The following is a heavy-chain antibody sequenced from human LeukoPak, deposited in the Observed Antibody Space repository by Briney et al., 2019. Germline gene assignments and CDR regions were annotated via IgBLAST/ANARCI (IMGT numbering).Heavy chain of an antibody. D-gene: IGHD6-25*01. Sequence: ASVKVSCKASGYTFTSYGMSWVRQAPGQGLEWMGWISAYNGNTNYSQKLQGRVTMTTDTSTSTAYMELRSLRSDDTAVYYCARDRAAATNWFDPWGQEPWSPSPQ. V-gene: IGHV1-18*01. CDR3: ARDRAAATNWFDP. J-gene: IGHJ5*02. CDR1: GYTFTSYG. CDR2: ISAYNGNT.